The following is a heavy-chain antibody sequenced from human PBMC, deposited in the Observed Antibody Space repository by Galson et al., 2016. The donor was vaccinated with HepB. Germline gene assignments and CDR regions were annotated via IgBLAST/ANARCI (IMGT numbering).Heavy chain of an antibody. Sequence: QSGAEVKKPGESLKISCKGTGHSFTGYWIAWVRQMPGKGLEWMGIIYPDDSDTRYSPSFQGHVTISADKSITTAYLQWSSLKASDTAMYYCARSGGSGGPNLGTFDYWGQGTLVSVSS. V-gene: IGHV5-51*01. D-gene: IGHD3-16*01. CDR1: GHSFTGYW. CDR2: IYPDDSDT. CDR3: ARSGGSGGPNLGTFDY. J-gene: IGHJ4*02.